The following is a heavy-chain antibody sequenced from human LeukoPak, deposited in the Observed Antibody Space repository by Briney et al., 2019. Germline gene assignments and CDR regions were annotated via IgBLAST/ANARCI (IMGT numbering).Heavy chain of an antibody. J-gene: IGHJ3*02. V-gene: IGHV3-49*04. Sequence: GGSLSLSCTASGFTFGDYAMSWVRQARGEGLEWEGFIRSKAYDGTTEYAASVKGRFTISRDDSKNIANLQMNSQKTEDTAVYYCIRDWVRGYSYGLRAFGIWGQGTMVTVSS. CDR3: IRDWVRGYSYGLRAFGI. D-gene: IGHD5-18*01. CDR1: GFTFGDYA. CDR2: IRSKAYDGTT.